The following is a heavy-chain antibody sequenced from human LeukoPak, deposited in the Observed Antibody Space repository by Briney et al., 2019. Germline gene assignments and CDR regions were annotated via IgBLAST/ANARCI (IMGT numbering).Heavy chain of an antibody. CDR3: ARDTDDFEYYFDY. Sequence: ASVKVSCXASGYTFTSYDINWVRQASGQGLEWMGWMNPNSGNTGYAQKFQGRVTMTRNASISTAYMELSSLRSEDTAVYYCARDTDDFEYYFDYWGQGTLVTVSS. J-gene: IGHJ4*02. V-gene: IGHV1-8*01. CDR1: GYTFTSYD. D-gene: IGHD2-21*02. CDR2: MNPNSGNT.